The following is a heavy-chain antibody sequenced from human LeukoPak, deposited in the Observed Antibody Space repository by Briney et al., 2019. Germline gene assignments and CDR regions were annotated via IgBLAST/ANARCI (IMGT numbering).Heavy chain of an antibody. J-gene: IGHJ4*02. CDR2: INPNSGGT. V-gene: IGHV1-2*06. CDR1: GYTFTGYY. D-gene: IGHD6-6*01. CDR3: ARGQGSSSHDFDY. Sequence: ASVKVSCKASGYTFTGYYMHWVRQAPGQGLEWMGRINPNSGGTNYAQKSQGRVTMTRDTSISTAYMELSRLRFDDTAVYYCARGQGSSSHDFDYWGQGTLVTVSS.